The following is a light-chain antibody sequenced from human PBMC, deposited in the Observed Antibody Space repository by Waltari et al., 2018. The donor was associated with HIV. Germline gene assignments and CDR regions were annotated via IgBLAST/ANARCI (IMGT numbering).Light chain of an antibody. CDR1: SSDVGGYNY. Sequence: QSALTQPASVSGSPRQSITITCTGTSSDVGGYNYVSCYQQHPGKAPKLMIYEVSNRPSGVSNRFSGSKSGNTASLTISGLQAEDEADYYCSSYTSSSTPYVFGTGTKVTVL. J-gene: IGLJ1*01. V-gene: IGLV2-14*01. CDR2: EVS. CDR3: SSYTSSSTPYV.